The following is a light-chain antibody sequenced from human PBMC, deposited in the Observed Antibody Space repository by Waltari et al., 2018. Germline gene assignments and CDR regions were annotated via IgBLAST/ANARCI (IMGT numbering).Light chain of an antibody. CDR1: SRAIGRSKF. CDR3: ASYTSVSTLVV. CDR2: EVS. Sequence: QSALTQPASVSGSPGQSITIPCSGASRAIGRSKFVSWYQQHPDKAPQLMIYEVSKRPSGVSNRFSGTKSDNTASLTISGLQAEDEGDYYCASYTSVSTLVVFGGGTKLTVL. V-gene: IGLV2-14*01. J-gene: IGLJ2*01.